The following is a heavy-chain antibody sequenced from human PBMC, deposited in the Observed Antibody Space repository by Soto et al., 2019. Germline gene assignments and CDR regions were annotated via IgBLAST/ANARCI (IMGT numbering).Heavy chain of an antibody. V-gene: IGHV3-23*01. J-gene: IGHJ4*02. CDR2: IDGIGSST. D-gene: IGHD2-15*01. Sequence: EVQLLESGGGLVQPGRSLRLSGAASGFTFSNYGMKWVRQAPGKGLEWVSGIDGIGSSTYYADSVKGRFTISRDNSKNTLFLQMNSLRAEDTALYYCAGGLDYWGQGTLVTVSS. CDR1: GFTFSNYG. CDR3: AGGLDY.